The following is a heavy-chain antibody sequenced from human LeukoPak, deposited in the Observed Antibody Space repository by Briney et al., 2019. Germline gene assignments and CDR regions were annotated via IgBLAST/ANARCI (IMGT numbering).Heavy chain of an antibody. D-gene: IGHD4-17*01. CDR1: GFTVDTNY. J-gene: IGHJ6*02. V-gene: IGHV3-53*01. Sequence: GGSLRLSCAASGFTVDTNYMSWVRQAPGKGLDWVSVLYSRGTTYDADSVKGRFTISRDNSKNTLYLQMNSLRAEDTAVYYCARDPDGDFYYYYYGMDVWGQGTTVTVSS. CDR3: ARDPDGDFYYYYYGMDV. CDR2: LYSRGTT.